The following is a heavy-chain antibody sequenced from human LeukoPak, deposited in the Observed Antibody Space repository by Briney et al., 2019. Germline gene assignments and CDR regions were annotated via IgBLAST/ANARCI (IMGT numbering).Heavy chain of an antibody. V-gene: IGHV4-38-2*02. Sequence: SETLSLTCTVSGGSISSGYYWGWIRQPPGKGLEWIGSVYHSGXXXXXXXXXXRVTISVDTSKNQFSLKLSSVTAADTAVYYXXXDPXXXXGIYWGQGTLVTVSS. J-gene: IGHJ4*02. CDR2: VYHSGXX. CDR1: GGSISSGYY. CDR3: XXDPXXXXGIY.